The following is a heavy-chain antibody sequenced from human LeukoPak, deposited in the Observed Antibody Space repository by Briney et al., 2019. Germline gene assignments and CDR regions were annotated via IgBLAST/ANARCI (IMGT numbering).Heavy chain of an antibody. J-gene: IGHJ4*02. D-gene: IGHD3-16*02. CDR3: ARGGPVYDYVWGSYRSTKAPCDY. Sequence: SETLSLTCTVSGGSISSGSYYWSWIRQPAGKGLEWIGRIYTSGSTNYNPSLKSRVTISVDTSKNQFSLKLSSVTAADTAVYYCARGGPVYDYVWGSYRSTKAPCDYWGQGTLVTVSS. V-gene: IGHV4-61*02. CDR1: GGSISSGSYY. CDR2: IYTSGST.